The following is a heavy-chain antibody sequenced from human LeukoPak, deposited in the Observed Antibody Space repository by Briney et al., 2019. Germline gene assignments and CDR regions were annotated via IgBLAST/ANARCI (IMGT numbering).Heavy chain of an antibody. Sequence: GASVKVSCKASGYTFTSYDINWVRQATGQGLEWMGWMNPNSGNTGYAQKFQGRVTITRNTSISTAYMELSSLRSEDTAVYYCARGDYYGSGSYLRGWFDPWGQGTLVTVSS. D-gene: IGHD3-10*01. V-gene: IGHV1-8*01. CDR1: GYTFTSYD. CDR3: ARGDYYGSGSYLRGWFDP. CDR2: MNPNSGNT. J-gene: IGHJ5*02.